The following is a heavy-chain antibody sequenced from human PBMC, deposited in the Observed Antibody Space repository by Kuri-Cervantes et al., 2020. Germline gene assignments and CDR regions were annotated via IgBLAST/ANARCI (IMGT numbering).Heavy chain of an antibody. D-gene: IGHD6-13*01. J-gene: IGHJ5*02. V-gene: IGHV3-9*01. Sequence: GGSLRLSCAASGFTFDDYAMHWVRQAPGKGLEWVSGISWNSGSIGYADSVKGRFTISRDNSKNTLYLQMNSLRAEDTAVYYCAKDQYSSTINWFDPWGQGTLVTDSS. CDR1: GFTFDDYA. CDR3: AKDQYSSTINWFDP. CDR2: ISWNSGSI.